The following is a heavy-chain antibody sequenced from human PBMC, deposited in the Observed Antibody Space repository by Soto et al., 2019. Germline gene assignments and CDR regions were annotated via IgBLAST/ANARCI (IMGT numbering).Heavy chain of an antibody. J-gene: IGHJ4*02. D-gene: IGHD1-26*01. V-gene: IGHV4-61*01. CDR1: GGSVTSNSYY. Sequence: AETLSLTCTVSGGSVTSNSYYWSWIRQPPGKGLEWIGCMHYSGSTNYNPSLNSRVTISVDTSKNQFSLKLSSVTAEDRAVYYSARAWERLYFDYWGQGTLVTVSS. CDR3: ARAWERLYFDY. CDR2: MHYSGST.